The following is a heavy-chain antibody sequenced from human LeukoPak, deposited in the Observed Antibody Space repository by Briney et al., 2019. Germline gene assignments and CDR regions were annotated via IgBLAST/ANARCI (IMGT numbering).Heavy chain of an antibody. J-gene: IGHJ5*02. Sequence: SETLSLTCAVYGGSFSGYYWSWIRQPAGKGLEWIGRIYTSGSTNYNPSLKSRVTMSVDTSKNQFSLKLSSVTAADTAVYYCARQAIRGFCSSTSCYTKGDNWFDPWGQGTLVTVSS. CDR2: IYTSGST. V-gene: IGHV4-59*10. CDR1: GGSFSGYY. D-gene: IGHD2-2*02. CDR3: ARQAIRGFCSSTSCYTKGDNWFDP.